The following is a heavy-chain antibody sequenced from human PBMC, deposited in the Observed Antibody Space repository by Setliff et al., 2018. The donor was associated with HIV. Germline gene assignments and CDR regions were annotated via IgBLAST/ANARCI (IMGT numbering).Heavy chain of an antibody. D-gene: IGHD3-10*01. V-gene: IGHV1-69*05. Sequence: VKVSCKASGGTFDSHAISWVRQAPGQGFEWMGGIIHILGIRNHAQKFQGRVIITTDESTGTAYMELSSLKDDDMAIYYCARPAPLLGTSPANNAFDIWGQGTTVTVSS. CDR1: GGTFDSHA. CDR3: ARPAPLLGTSPANNAFDI. J-gene: IGHJ3*02. CDR2: IIHILGIR.